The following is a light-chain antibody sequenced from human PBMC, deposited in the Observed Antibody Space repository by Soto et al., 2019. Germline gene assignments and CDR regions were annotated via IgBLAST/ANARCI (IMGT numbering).Light chain of an antibody. CDR1: QSVSSN. Sequence: EIVMTQSPATLSVSPGERASLSCRASQSVSSNLAWYQQKPGQTPRLLIYATSTRATGIPARFSGSGSGTEGTLTISSLKSEDGAVYYCQHYNNWPLTFGGGTKVDIK. CDR2: ATS. J-gene: IGKJ4*01. V-gene: IGKV3-15*01. CDR3: QHYNNWPLT.